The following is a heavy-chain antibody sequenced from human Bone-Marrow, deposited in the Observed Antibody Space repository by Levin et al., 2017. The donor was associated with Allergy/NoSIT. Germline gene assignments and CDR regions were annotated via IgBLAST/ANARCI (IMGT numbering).Heavy chain of an antibody. V-gene: IGHV3-30*02. CDR3: AREAGPYYDTSGYYFAY. J-gene: IGHJ4*02. D-gene: IGHD3-22*01. Sequence: RAGGSLRLSCAASGFTFTNYGMHWVRQAPGKGLEWVAFIRFDGSNKYYADSVKARFTISRDNSKNTLYLQMNSLRAEDTAVYHCAREAGPYYDTSGYYFAYWGQGTLVTVSS. CDR1: GFTFTNYG. CDR2: IRFDGSNK.